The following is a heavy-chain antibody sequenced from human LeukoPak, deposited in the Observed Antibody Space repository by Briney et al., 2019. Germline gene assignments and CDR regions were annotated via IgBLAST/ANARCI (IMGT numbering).Heavy chain of an antibody. J-gene: IGHJ1*01. CDR3: ARLWGGLTMSRFLDS. V-gene: IGHV3-11*01. CDR1: GFTFNDYY. Sequence: GGSLRLSCVASGFTFNDYYMGWIRQAPGKGLEWVSYIGRDGTAIYYADSAKGRFTISRDNTEKSLYLQMNSLRADDSAVYFCARLWGGLTMSRFLDSWGQGTPVTVSS. CDR2: IGRDGTAI. D-gene: IGHD3-16*01.